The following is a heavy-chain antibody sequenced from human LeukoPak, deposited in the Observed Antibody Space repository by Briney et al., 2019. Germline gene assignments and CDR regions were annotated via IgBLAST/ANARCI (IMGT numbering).Heavy chain of an antibody. D-gene: IGHD7-27*01. CDR2: CNPDGST. CDR3: ARGNPTINTAWGNAFDI. V-gene: IGHV4-34*01. Sequence: PSETLSLTCGVSGMSFTFYSWTWIRQSPVRGLEWIGDCNPDGSTNYSPSLKSRVTISVDTSKSQFSLNLRSVTAADTAVYYCARGNPTINTAWGNAFDIWGRGTMVSVSA. CDR1: GMSFTFYS. J-gene: IGHJ3*02.